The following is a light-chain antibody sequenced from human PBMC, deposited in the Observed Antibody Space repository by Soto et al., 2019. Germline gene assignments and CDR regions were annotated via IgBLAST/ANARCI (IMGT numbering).Light chain of an antibody. J-gene: IGKJ3*01. CDR3: QQYGGSPFT. CDR1: QSVSVNS. CDR2: AAS. Sequence: EIVLTQSPGTLSLSPGERATLSCRASQSVSVNSLAWYQQKGGQAPRLLIYAASTRAAGVPDRFSGSGSGTDFALPNSRLETGDFAVYYCQQYGGSPFTFGPGTKVDIK. V-gene: IGKV3-20*01.